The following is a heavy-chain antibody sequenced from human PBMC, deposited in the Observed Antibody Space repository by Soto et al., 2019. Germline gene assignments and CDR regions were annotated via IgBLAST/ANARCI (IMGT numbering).Heavy chain of an antibody. D-gene: IGHD6-13*01. CDR2: IYYSGST. J-gene: IGHJ3*02. V-gene: IGHV4-59*01. Sequence: PSETLSLTCTVSGGSISSYYWSWIRQPPGKGLEWIGYIYYSGSTNYNPSLKSRVTISVDTSKNQFSLKLSSVTAADTAVYYCARSGIAVDAFDIWGQGTMVTVSS. CDR1: GGSISSYY. CDR3: ARSGIAVDAFDI.